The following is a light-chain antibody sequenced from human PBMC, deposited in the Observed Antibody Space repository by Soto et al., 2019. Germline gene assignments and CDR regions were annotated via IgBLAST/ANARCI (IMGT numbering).Light chain of an antibody. CDR2: DAS. CDR3: QQYNLYSTLT. CDR1: QNIDRW. J-gene: IGKJ1*01. V-gene: IGKV1-5*01. Sequence: DIQMTQSPSTLSASVGDRVTIACRASQNIDRWLAWYQQKAGRAPKVLIYDASILESGVPSRFSGSGPGTDFALTISSLQPADFSTFYCQQYNLYSTLTFGQGTKV.